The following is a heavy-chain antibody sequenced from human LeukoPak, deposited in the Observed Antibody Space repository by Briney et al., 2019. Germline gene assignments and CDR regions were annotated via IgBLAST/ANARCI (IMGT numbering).Heavy chain of an antibody. V-gene: IGHV3-15*01. CDR3: ITALYSSSWCDY. CDR2: IKSKTDGGAT. Sequence: GGSLRLSCVASGFPFSSYWMTWVRQAPGKGLEWVGRIKSKTDGGATEYAAPVKGRFTISRDDSKTTLYLQMNSLKTEDTAVYYCITALYSSSWCDYWGQGTLVTVSS. D-gene: IGHD6-13*01. J-gene: IGHJ4*02. CDR1: GFPFSSYW.